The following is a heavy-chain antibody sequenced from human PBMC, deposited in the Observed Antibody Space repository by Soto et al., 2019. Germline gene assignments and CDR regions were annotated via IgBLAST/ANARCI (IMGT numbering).Heavy chain of an antibody. CDR1: GYTFTSYY. Sequence: ASVKVSCKASGYTFTSYYMHWVRQAPGQGLEWMGIINPSGGSTSYAQKFQGRVTMTRDPSTSTVYMELSSLRSEDTAVYYCARGGIAAAGTLVSYYYYGMDVWGQGTTVTVSS. CDR2: INPSGGST. V-gene: IGHV1-46*03. D-gene: IGHD6-13*01. J-gene: IGHJ6*02. CDR3: ARGGIAAAGTLVSYYYYGMDV.